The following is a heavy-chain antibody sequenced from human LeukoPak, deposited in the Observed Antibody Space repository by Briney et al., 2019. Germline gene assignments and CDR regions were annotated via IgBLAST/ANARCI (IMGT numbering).Heavy chain of an antibody. V-gene: IGHV3-7*03. D-gene: IGHD5-18*01. CDR3: ARVDTAMVNYYYYGMDV. J-gene: IGHJ6*02. Sequence: SGGSLRLSCAASGFTFSSYWMSWVRQAPGKGLEWVANIKQDGSEKYYVDSVKGRLTISRDNAKNSLYLQMNSLRAEDTAVYYCARVDTAMVNYYYYGMDVWGQGTTVTVSS. CDR2: IKQDGSEK. CDR1: GFTFSSYW.